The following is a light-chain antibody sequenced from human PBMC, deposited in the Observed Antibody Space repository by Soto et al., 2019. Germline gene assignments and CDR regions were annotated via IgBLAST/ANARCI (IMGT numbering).Light chain of an antibody. V-gene: IGKV3-15*01. Sequence: THSPATLSFSPRERPTLSGRASETILSNLAWYQTKPGRAPGILIYGASNRDTGVPARFSGTGSGTEFNLTLRRLKSEDCAVYEGQQSNNWPITVRPGTRREIK. J-gene: IGKJ5*01. CDR1: ETILSN. CDR2: GAS. CDR3: QQSNNWPIT.